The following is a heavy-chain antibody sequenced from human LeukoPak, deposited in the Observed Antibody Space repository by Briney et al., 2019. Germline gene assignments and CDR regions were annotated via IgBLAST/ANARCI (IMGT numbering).Heavy chain of an antibody. V-gene: IGHV3-23*01. CDR2: ISGSGGST. D-gene: IGHD2-2*02. CDR1: GFTFGSYA. Sequence: PGGSLRLSCAASGFTFGSYAMSWVRQAPGKGLEWVSAISGSGGSTYYADSVKGRFTISRDNSKNTLYLQMNSLRAEDTAVYYCAKDQGALPAAIPYYYYYYGMDVWGQGTTVTVSS. J-gene: IGHJ6*02. CDR3: AKDQGALPAAIPYYYYYYGMDV.